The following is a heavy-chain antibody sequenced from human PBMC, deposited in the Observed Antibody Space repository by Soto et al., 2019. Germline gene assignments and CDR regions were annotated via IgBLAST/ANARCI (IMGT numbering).Heavy chain of an antibody. J-gene: IGHJ3*02. CDR3: ARVAPYYYDSSGYCAFDI. Sequence: SVKVSCKASGGTFSSYAISWVRQAPGQGLEWMGGIIPIFGTANYAQKFQGRVTITADESTSTAYMELSSLRSEDTAVYYCARVAPYYYDSSGYCAFDIWGQGTMVTVSS. CDR2: IIPIFGTA. D-gene: IGHD3-22*01. V-gene: IGHV1-69*13. CDR1: GGTFSSYA.